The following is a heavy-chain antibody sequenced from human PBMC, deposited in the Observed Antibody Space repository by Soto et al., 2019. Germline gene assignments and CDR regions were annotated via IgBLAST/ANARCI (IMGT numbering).Heavy chain of an antibody. J-gene: IGHJ6*02. CDR1: GYSFTSYW. V-gene: IGHV5-51*01. CDR3: AGGGVRGVITRARDYDRMDF. D-gene: IGHD3-10*01. Sequence: PGESLKISCKGSGYSFTSYWIGWVRQMPGKGLECMGIIYPGDSDTRYSPSFQGQVTISADKSISTAYLQWSSLKASDTAMYYCAGGGVRGVITRARDYDRMDFWGQGTTVTVAS. CDR2: IYPGDSDT.